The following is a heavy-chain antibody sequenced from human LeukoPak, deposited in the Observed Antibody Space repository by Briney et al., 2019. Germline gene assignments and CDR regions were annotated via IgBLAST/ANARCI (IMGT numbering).Heavy chain of an antibody. D-gene: IGHD3-10*01. Sequence: GGSLRLSCAASGFTFSTYAMSWVRQAPGKGLEWVSVISGSGGSTFYADSVKGRFTISRDNSKNTLYLQMNSLRDEDTAVYYCAKVPWDSGSYYSDYWGQGTLVTVSS. J-gene: IGHJ4*02. CDR2: ISGSGGST. CDR3: AKVPWDSGSYYSDY. CDR1: GFTFSTYA. V-gene: IGHV3-23*01.